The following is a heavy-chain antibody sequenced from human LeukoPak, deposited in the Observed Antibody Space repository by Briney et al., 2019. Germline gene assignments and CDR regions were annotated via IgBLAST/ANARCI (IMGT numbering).Heavy chain of an antibody. CDR1: GYTFTSYG. J-gene: IGHJ4*02. Sequence: GASVKVSCKASGYTFTSYGISWVRQAPGQGLEWMGWISAYNGNTNYAQKLQGRVTMTTDTSTSTAYMELRSLRSDDTAVYYCARGIRRDGIGRWIQLWSGAYYFDYWGQGTLVTVSS. CDR3: ARGIRRDGIGRWIQLWSGAYYFDY. CDR2: ISAYNGNT. V-gene: IGHV1-18*01. D-gene: IGHD5-18*01.